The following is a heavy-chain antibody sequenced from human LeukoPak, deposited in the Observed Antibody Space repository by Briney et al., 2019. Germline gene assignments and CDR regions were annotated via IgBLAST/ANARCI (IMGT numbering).Heavy chain of an antibody. D-gene: IGHD5-18*01. J-gene: IGHJ4*02. CDR1: GGSFSGYY. V-gene: IGHV4-34*01. CDR3: ARGREIQLWFDY. CDR2: INHSGST. Sequence: SETLSLTCAVYGGSFSGYYWSWIRQPPGKGLEWIGEINHSGSTNYNPSLKSRVTMSVDTSKNQFSLKLSSVTAADTAVYYCARGREIQLWFDYWGQGTLVTVSS.